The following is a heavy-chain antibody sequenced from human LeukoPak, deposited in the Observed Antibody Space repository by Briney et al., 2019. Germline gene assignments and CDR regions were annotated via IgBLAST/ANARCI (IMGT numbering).Heavy chain of an antibody. Sequence: SSQISEHSFASEYITWLRQMPEKRMEWMARIDPSDSYTNYGPSFQGHVTISADKSINTAYLHWSSLKASDTAFYYCATQHYVHDSGWYAIEFWCQGTLDTFSS. CDR3: ATQHYVHDSGWYAIEF. CDR1: EHSFASEY. V-gene: IGHV5-10-1*01. D-gene: IGHD6-19*01. CDR2: IDPSDSYT. J-gene: IGHJ4*02.